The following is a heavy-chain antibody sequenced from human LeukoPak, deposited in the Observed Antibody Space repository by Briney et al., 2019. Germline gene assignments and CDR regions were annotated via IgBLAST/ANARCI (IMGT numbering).Heavy chain of an antibody. CDR3: AGSSEPSAFDH. CDR1: GGSISSYY. Sequence: SETLSLTCTVSGGSISSYYWSWIRQPPGKGLEWIGYIYYSGSTNYNPSLKSRVTISVDTSKNQFSLKLSSVTAADTAVYYCAGSSEPSAFDHWGHGILVTVSS. CDR2: IYYSGST. D-gene: IGHD1-14*01. V-gene: IGHV4-59*01. J-gene: IGHJ4*01.